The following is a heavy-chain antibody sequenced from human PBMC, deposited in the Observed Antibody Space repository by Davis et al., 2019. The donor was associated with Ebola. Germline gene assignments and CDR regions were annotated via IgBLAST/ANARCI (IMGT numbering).Heavy chain of an antibody. J-gene: IGHJ4*02. Sequence: AASVKVSCKASGYTFTSYYMHWVRQAPGQGLEWMGIINPSGGSTSYAQKFQCRVTMTTDTSTSTAYMELSSLRSEDTAVYYCAREVTGNWNDVPNDYWGQGTLVTVSS. V-gene: IGHV1-46*01. CDR3: AREVTGNWNDVPNDY. D-gene: IGHD1-1*01. CDR2: INPSGGST. CDR1: GYTFTSYY.